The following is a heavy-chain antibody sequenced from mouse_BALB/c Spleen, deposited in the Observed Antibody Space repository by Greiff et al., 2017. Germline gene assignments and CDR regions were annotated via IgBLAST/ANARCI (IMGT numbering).Heavy chain of an antibody. V-gene: IGHV14-3*02. Sequence: EVKLMESGAELVKPGASVKLSCTASGFNIKDTYMHWVKQRPEQGLEWIGRIDPANGNTKYDPKFQGKATITADTSSNTAYLQLSSLTSEDTAVYYCARDGNYPYYFDYWGQGTTLTVSS. CDR2: IDPANGNT. CDR1: GFNIKDTY. J-gene: IGHJ2*01. CDR3: ARDGNYPYYFDY. D-gene: IGHD2-1*01.